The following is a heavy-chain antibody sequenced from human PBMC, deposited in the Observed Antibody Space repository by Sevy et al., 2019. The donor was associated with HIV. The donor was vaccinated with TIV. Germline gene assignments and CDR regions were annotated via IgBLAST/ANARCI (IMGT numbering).Heavy chain of an antibody. D-gene: IGHD4-17*01. V-gene: IGHV3-11*01. CDR1: GFTFSDYY. Sequence: GGSLRLSCAGSGFTFSDYYMSWIRQAPGKGLEWISYISGSDDTIYYADSVKGRFTVSRDNTKNLLYLEMNSLRVEDTAMYYCARDHEKDGDLGDYYYYAMDVWDQGTTVTVSS. CDR3: ARDHEKDGDLGDYYYYAMDV. CDR2: ISGSDDTI. J-gene: IGHJ6*02.